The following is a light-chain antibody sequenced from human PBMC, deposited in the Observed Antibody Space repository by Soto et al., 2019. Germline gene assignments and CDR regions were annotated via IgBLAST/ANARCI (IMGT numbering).Light chain of an antibody. CDR3: QQRST. J-gene: IGKJ3*01. CDR2: DAS. CDR1: QRVSSY. Sequence: EIVLTQSPATLSLSPGERATLSCRASQRVSSYLAWYQQKPGQAPRLLIYDASNRATGIPARFSGSGSGTDFTVTISSLEPEDFAVYYCQQRSTFGPGTKVDIK. V-gene: IGKV3-11*01.